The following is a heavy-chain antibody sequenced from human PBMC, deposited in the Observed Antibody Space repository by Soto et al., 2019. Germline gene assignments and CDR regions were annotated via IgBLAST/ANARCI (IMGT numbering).Heavy chain of an antibody. CDR2: IYSGGST. CDR1: GFTVSSNY. CDR3: AGYSGSYPYYFDY. D-gene: IGHD1-26*01. Sequence: GGSLRLSCAASGFTVSSNYMSWVRQAPGKGLEWVSVIYSGGSTYYADSVKGRFTISRHNSKNTLYLQMNSLRAEDTAVYYCAGYSGSYPYYFDYWGQGTLVTVSS. V-gene: IGHV3-53*04. J-gene: IGHJ4*02.